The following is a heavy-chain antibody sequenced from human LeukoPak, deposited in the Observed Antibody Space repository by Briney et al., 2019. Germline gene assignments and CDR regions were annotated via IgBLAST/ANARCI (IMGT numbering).Heavy chain of an antibody. CDR1: GGSISSYY. Sequence: PSETLSLTCTVSGGSISSYYWSWIRQPPGKGLEWIGYIYYSGSTNYNPSLKSRVTISVDTSKNQFSLKPSSVTAADTAVYYCARYDTSTGWFDPWGQGTLVTVSS. CDR2: IYYSGST. V-gene: IGHV4-59*08. CDR3: ARYDTSTGWFDP. J-gene: IGHJ5*02. D-gene: IGHD3-22*01.